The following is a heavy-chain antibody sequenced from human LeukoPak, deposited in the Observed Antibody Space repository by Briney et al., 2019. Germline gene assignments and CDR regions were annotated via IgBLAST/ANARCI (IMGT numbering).Heavy chain of an antibody. CDR3: ARAAYCGGDGYSAYDY. CDR2: IYYSGST. CDR1: GGSLSSYY. V-gene: IGHV4-59*01. D-gene: IGHD2-21*02. J-gene: IGHJ4*02. Sequence: PSETLSLTCTVSGGSLSSYYWSWIRQPPGKGLEWIGYIYYSGSTNYNPSLKSRVTISVDTSKNQFSLKLSSVTAADTAVYYCARAAYCGGDGYSAYDYWGQGTLVTVSS.